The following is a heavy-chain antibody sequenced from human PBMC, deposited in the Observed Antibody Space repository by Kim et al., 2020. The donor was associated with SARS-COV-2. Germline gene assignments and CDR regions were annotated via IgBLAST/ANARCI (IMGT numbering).Heavy chain of an antibody. CDR3: ARVYDSQGPLDY. CDR1: GGSIISGYY. J-gene: IGHJ4*02. CDR2: MFYSGGT. D-gene: IGHD3-22*01. V-gene: IGHV4-31*03. Sequence: SETLSLTCSVSGGSIISGYYWTWVRQRPGKGLEWIGYMFYSGGTYYNPSLKSRVTMSVDTSKNQFSLKLSSVTVADTAVYYCARVYDSQGPLDYWGQGALVTVSS.